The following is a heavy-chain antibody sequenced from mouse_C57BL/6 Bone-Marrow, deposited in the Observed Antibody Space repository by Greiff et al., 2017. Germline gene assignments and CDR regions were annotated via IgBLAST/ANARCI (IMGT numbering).Heavy chain of an antibody. J-gene: IGHJ4*01. D-gene: IGHD1-1*01. CDR2: ISSGSSTI. CDR3: ARRYYYGSSPYYYAMDY. CDR1: GFTFSDYG. V-gene: IGHV5-17*01. Sequence: EVKLMESGGGLVKPGGSLKLSCAASGFTFSDYGMHWVRQAPEKGLEWVAYISSGSSTIYYADTVKGRFTISRDNAKNTLFLQMTSLRSEDTAMYYCARRYYYGSSPYYYAMDYWGQGTSVTVSS.